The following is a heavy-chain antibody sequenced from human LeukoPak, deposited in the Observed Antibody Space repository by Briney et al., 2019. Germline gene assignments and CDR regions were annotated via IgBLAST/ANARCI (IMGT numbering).Heavy chain of an antibody. J-gene: IGHJ6*02. D-gene: IGHD3-3*01. CDR1: GESFSGYY. CDR2: ITHSGST. V-gene: IGHV4-34*01. CDR3: ARGPTYYDFWSGYSTVYYYGMDV. Sequence: PSETLSLTCAVYGESFSGYYWSWIRQPPGKGLEWIGEITHSGSTNYNPSLKSRVTISVDTSKNHVSLKLSSVTAADTAVYYCARGPTYYDFWSGYSTVYYYGMDVWGQGTTVTVSS.